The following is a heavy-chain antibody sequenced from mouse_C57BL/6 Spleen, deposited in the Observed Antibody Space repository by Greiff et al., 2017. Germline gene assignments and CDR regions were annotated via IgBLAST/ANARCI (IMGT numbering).Heavy chain of an antibody. CDR3: HYDCYYNYLAMGD. V-gene: IGHV1-64*01. D-gene: IGHD2-3*01. CDR2: IHPNSGST. CDR1: GYTFTSYW. Sequence: QVQLQQPGAELVKPGASVKLSCKASGYTFTSYWMHWVKQRPGQGLEWIGMIHPNSGSTNYNEKFKSKATLTVDKSSSTAYMQLSSLTSEDSAVYYGHYDCYYNYLAMGDWGQGTPVPLSA. J-gene: IGHJ4*01.